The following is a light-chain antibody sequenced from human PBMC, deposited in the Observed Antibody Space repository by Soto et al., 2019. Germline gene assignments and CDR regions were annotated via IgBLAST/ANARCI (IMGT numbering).Light chain of an antibody. CDR1: SSNIGSNY. CDR2: RND. J-gene: IGLJ1*01. V-gene: IGLV1-47*01. CDR3: QSYDSNLSGYV. Sequence: QSVLTQPPSASGTPGQRVTISCSGSSSNIGSNYVYWYQQLPGTAPKLLIYRNDQRPSGVPDRFSGSKSGTSGSLAITGLQAEDEADYYCQSYDSNLSGYVFGTGTKLTVL.